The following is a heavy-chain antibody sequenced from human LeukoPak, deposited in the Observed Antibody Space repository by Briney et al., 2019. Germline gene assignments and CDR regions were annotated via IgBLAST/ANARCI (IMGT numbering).Heavy chain of an antibody. CDR3: ARDLGGSDYGDSRDAFDI. Sequence: GASVKVSCKASGYTFTSYDINWVRQATGQGLEWMGWMNPNSGNTGYAQKFQGRVTMTRNTSISTAYMELSSLRSEDTAMYYCARDLGGSDYGDSRDAFDIWGQGTMVIVSS. CDR2: MNPNSGNT. J-gene: IGHJ3*02. V-gene: IGHV1-8*02. CDR1: GYTFTSYD. D-gene: IGHD4-17*01.